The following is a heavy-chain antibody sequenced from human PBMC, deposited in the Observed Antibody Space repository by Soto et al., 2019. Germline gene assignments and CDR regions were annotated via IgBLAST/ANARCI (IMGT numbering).Heavy chain of an antibody. V-gene: IGHV4-4*07. J-gene: IGHJ5*02. CDR1: GASISCFY. D-gene: IGHD1-1*01. Sequence: PSETLSLTCTVSGASISCFYWSWIRKSAGKGLEWIGRIYATGTTDYNPSLKSRVMMSVDTSKKQFSLKLRSVTAADTAAYYCVRDGTKTLRDWFDPWGQGISVTVPS. CDR2: IYATGTT. CDR3: VRDGTKTLRDWFDP.